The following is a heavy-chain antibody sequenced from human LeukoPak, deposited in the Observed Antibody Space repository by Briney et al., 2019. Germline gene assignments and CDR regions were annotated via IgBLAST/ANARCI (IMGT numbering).Heavy chain of an antibody. Sequence: SETLSLTCTVSGYSISSGYYWGWIRQPPGKGLEWIGSIYHSGSTNYNPSLKSRVTMSVDTSKNQFSLKLSSVTAADTAVYYCARGGWYSHLWGQGALVTVSS. CDR1: GYSISSGYY. CDR3: ARGGWYSHL. CDR2: IYHSGST. V-gene: IGHV4-38-2*02. J-gene: IGHJ5*02. D-gene: IGHD6-19*01.